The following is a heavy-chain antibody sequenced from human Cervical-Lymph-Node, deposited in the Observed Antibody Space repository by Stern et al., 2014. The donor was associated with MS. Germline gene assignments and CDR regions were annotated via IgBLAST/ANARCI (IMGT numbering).Heavy chain of an antibody. V-gene: IGHV4-59*01. Sequence: QVQLQESGPGLVKPSETLSLTCTVSGGSISSYYWSWIRQPPGHGLEWIGYIYYSGSTNYNPSLKSRVTISVDTSKNQFSLKLSSVTAADTAVYYCARVGGQWLSLIDPWGQGTLVTVSS. D-gene: IGHD6-19*01. CDR3: ARVGGQWLSLIDP. CDR1: GGSISSYY. J-gene: IGHJ5*02. CDR2: IYYSGST.